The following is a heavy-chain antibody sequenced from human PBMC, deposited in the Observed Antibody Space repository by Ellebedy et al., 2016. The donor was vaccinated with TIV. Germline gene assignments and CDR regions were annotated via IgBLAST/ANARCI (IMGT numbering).Heavy chain of an antibody. J-gene: IGHJ6*02. CDR3: AKDNGGWYFFYYGMDV. CDR2: IGGSGDRT. V-gene: IGHV3-23*01. D-gene: IGHD2-8*01. CDR1: GFTFSNYW. Sequence: PGGSLRLSCAASGFTFSNYWIHWVRQAPGKGLEWVAAIGGSGDRTHYADSVKGRFTISRNNPQNTLYLQMNSLRVEDAATYYCAKDNGGWYFFYYGMDVWGHGTTVTVSS.